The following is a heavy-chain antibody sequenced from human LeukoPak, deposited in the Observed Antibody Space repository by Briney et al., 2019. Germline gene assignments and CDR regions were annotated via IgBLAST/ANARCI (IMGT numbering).Heavy chain of an antibody. Sequence: PGGSLRLSCAASGFTFSSYAMSWVRQAPGKGLEWVSAISGSGGSTYYADSVKGRFTISRDNARDSLYLQMNSLRAEDTAVYYCARGPPNFDPWGQGTLVTVSS. J-gene: IGHJ5*02. V-gene: IGHV3-23*01. CDR2: ISGSGGST. CDR3: ARGPPNFDP. CDR1: GFTFSSYA.